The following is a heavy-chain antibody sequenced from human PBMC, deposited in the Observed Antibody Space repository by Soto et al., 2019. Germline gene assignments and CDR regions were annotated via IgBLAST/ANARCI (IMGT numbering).Heavy chain of an antibody. V-gene: IGHV3-30-3*01. CDR1: GFSFDTYG. Sequence: GGSLRLSCVASGFSFDTYGIHWVRQAPGKWLQWVALISYEGSNTYYADSVRGRFTISRDNSKNTLYLQMNTLRPEDTGVYYCARDPRTARASAMDVWGQGXTVTVSS. D-gene: IGHD6-6*01. CDR2: ISYEGSNT. J-gene: IGHJ6*02. CDR3: ARDPRTARASAMDV.